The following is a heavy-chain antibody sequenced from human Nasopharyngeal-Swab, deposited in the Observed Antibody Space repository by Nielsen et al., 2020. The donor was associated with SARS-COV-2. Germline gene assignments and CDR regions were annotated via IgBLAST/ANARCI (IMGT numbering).Heavy chain of an antibody. Sequence: GESLKISCTGFGYSFANYWIGWVRQMPGKGLEWMGSIYPGNSDTRYSPAFHGRVTISADKSINTAYLQWTSLRPSDTAVYYCARRAARDGYNYEVDPWGQGTLVTVSS. V-gene: IGHV5-51*01. D-gene: IGHD5-24*01. CDR3: ARRAARDGYNYEVDP. CDR2: IYPGNSDT. J-gene: IGHJ5*02. CDR1: GYSFANYW.